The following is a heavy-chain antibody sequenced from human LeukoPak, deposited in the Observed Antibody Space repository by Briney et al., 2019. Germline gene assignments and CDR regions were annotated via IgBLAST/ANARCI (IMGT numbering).Heavy chain of an antibody. D-gene: IGHD3-10*01. CDR1: GYTLTELS. V-gene: IGHV1-24*01. CDR2: FDPEDGET. Sequence: RASVKVSCKVSGYTLTELSMHWVRQAPGKGLEWMGGFDPEDGETIYAQKFQGRVTMTEDTSTDTAYMELSSLRSEDAAVYYCATEAFFGDELFDYWGQGTLVTVSS. CDR3: ATEAFFGDELFDY. J-gene: IGHJ4*02.